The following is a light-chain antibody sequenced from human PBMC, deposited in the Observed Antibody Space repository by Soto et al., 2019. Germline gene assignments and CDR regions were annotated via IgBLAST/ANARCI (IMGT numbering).Light chain of an antibody. J-gene: IGKJ2*01. CDR2: GIS. CDR1: QSVSNAF. CDR3: QQYSTLPHT. V-gene: IGKV3-20*01. Sequence: VLTQSPGTLSLSPGERATLSCRTSQSVSNAFFAWYQQKPGQAPRLLIYGISTRATGIPDRFSGSGSGTDFTLTISRLEPEDFVVYFCQQYSTLPHTFGQGTKLEVK.